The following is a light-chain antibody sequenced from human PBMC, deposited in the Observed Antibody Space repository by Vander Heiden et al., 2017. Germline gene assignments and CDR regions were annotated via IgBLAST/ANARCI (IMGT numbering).Light chain of an antibody. CDR2: KAS. J-gene: IGKJ2*01. CDR1: QSISSW. CDR3: QQYNSYPGT. V-gene: IGKV1-5*03. Sequence: DIQMTQSPSTLSASVGDRVTITCRASQSISSWLAWYQQKPGKAPKLLIYKASSLESGVPSRFSGSGSGTEFTLTISSMQPDDFATYYCQQYNSYPGTFGQGTKLEIK.